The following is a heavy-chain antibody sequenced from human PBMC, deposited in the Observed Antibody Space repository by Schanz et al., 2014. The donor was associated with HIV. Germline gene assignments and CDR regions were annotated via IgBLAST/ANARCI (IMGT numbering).Heavy chain of an antibody. J-gene: IGHJ4*02. D-gene: IGHD2-15*01. CDR2: IIPIFGTT. V-gene: IGHV1-69*01. CDR1: GGSFSSYA. CDR3: ARVNKDIGGYYFDY. Sequence: QVQLVQSGAEVKKPGSSVKVSCKASGGSFSSYAINWVRQAPGQGLEWMGGIIPIFGTTNYAQKFQGRVTITADESTSTAYMELRSLRSDDTAVYYCARVNKDIGGYYFDYWGQGTLVTVSS.